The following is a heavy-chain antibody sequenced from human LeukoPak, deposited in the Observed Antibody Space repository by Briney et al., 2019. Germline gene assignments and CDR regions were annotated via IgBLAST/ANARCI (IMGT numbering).Heavy chain of an antibody. D-gene: IGHD5-12*01. CDR3: ARESRGSLNYFDY. J-gene: IGHJ4*02. Sequence: PSETLSLTCIVSDGSISSNFAYWGWIRQPPGKGLEWVGYIFYSGITNYNPSLKSRVTMSVDTSKNQISLKLTSVTAADTAMYYCARESRGSLNYFDYWGQGTLVTVSS. V-gene: IGHV4-61*05. CDR1: DGSISSNFAY. CDR2: IFYSGIT.